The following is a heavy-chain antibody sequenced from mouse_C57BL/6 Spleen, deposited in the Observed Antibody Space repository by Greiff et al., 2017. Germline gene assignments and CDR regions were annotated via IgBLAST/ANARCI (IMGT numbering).Heavy chain of an antibody. CDR3: ARLGYYGSPNYYAMDY. J-gene: IGHJ4*01. V-gene: IGHV1-78*01. CDR2: IYPRDGST. CDR1: GYTFTDHT. D-gene: IGHD1-1*01. Sequence: QVQLQQSDAELVKPGASVKISCKVSGYTFTDHTIHWMKQRPEQGLEWIGYIYPRDGSTKYNEKFKGKATLTADKSYSTAYMQLNSLTSEDSAVYFCARLGYYGSPNYYAMDYWGQGTSVTVSS.